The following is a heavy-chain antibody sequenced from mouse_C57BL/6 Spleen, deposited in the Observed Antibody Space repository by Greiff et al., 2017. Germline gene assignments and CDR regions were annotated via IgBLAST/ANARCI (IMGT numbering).Heavy chain of an antibody. J-gene: IGHJ2*01. CDR2: ISSGSSTI. V-gene: IGHV5-17*01. D-gene: IGHD1-1*01. Sequence: EVQLVESGGGLVKPGGSLKLSCAASGFTFSDYGMHWVRQAPEKGLEWVAYISSGSSTIYYADTVKGRFTISRDNAKNTLFLQLTSLRSEDTAMYYCERRTTVVSFDYWSQGTTRTVSS. CDR3: ERRTTVVSFDY. CDR1: GFTFSDYG.